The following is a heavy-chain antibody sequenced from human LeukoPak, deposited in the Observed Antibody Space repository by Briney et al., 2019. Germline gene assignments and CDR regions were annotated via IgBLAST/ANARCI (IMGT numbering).Heavy chain of an antibody. Sequence: SGGSLRLTCTVSGFTVSTTLMDWVRQAPGKGLEWVSVIYDDGRSVYADSVRGRFTISRDNAHNTLYLQMSSLRAEDTGVYYCARDRVLGSGSCDYWGQGTLVTVSS. CDR3: ARDRVLGSGSCDY. D-gene: IGHD3-10*01. CDR1: GFTVSTTL. CDR2: IYDDGRS. J-gene: IGHJ4*02. V-gene: IGHV3-66*01.